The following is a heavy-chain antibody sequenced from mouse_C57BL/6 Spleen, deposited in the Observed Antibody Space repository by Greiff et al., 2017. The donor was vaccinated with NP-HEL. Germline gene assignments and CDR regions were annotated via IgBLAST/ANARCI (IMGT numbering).Heavy chain of an antibody. Sequence: VQLQQSGAELARPGASVKMSCKASGYTFTSYTMHWVKQRPGQGLEWIGYINPSSGYTKYNQKFKDKATLTADKASSTAYMQLSSLTSEDSAVYYCAREDSSGRYYYAMDYWGQGTSVTVSS. CDR3: AREDSSGRYYYAMDY. D-gene: IGHD3-2*02. CDR1: GYTFTSYT. V-gene: IGHV1-4*01. J-gene: IGHJ4*01. CDR2: INPSSGYT.